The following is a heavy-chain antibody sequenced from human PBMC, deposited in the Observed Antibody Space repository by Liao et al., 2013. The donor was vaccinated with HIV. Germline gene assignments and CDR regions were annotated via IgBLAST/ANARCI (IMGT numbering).Heavy chain of an antibody. V-gene: IGHV4-61*02. CDR2: SGSVYTSGYT. D-gene: IGHD3-10*01. CDR1: GGSISSGYYY. CDR3: ARMPARGSSYYYLDV. J-gene: IGHJ6*03. Sequence: QVQLQESGPGLVKPSQTLSLTCTVSGGSISSGYYYWSWIRQPAGKGLEWMGRVYTSGSVYTSGYTIYNPSLRSRVTISLDTSKNHLSLNLRSVTAADTAVYFCARMPARGSSYYYLDVWGRGTTVTVSS.